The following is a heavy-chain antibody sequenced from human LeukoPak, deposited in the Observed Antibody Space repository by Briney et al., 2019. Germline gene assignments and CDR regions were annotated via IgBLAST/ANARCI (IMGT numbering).Heavy chain of an antibody. V-gene: IGHV4-4*02. J-gene: IGHJ6*03. Sequence: PSGTLSLTCAVSGGSISSSNWWSWVRQPPGKGLEWIGEIYHSGSTNYNPSLKSRVTISVDKSKNQFSLKLSSVTAADTAVYYCARDLGDNGGKRSYYYYYYMDVWGKGTTVTVSS. CDR2: IYHSGST. CDR3: ARDLGDNGGKRSYYYYYYMDV. CDR1: GGSISSSNW. D-gene: IGHD4-23*01.